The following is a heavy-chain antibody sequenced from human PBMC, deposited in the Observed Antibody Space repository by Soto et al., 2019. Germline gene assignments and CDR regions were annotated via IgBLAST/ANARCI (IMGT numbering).Heavy chain of an antibody. J-gene: IGHJ3*02. CDR1: GGSISRYY. CDR2: IFYSGST. CDR3: ARDTHYCSGGSCYGDAFDI. D-gene: IGHD2-15*01. Sequence: SETLSLTCPVCGGSISRYYWNWIRQPPGKGLEWIGYIFYSGSTNYNSSLKSRVTISLDTSKNQFSLNLSSVTAADTAVYYCARDTHYCSGGSCYGDAFDIWGQGTMLTVSS. V-gene: IGHV4-59*01.